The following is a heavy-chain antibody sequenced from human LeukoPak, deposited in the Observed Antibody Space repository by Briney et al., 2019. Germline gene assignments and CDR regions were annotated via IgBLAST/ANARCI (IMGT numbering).Heavy chain of an antibody. J-gene: IGHJ5*02. CDR3: ARVRGPADP. V-gene: IGHV3-53*01. CDR1: WLTVSSNY. CDR2: IYRGGST. Sequence: GGSLTLSCSASWLTVSSNYMSWVRQAPGKGLEWVSVIYRGGSTYYADSVKGRFTISRDNSKNTLYLQMNSLRAEDTAVYYCARVRGPADPWGEGTLVTVSS.